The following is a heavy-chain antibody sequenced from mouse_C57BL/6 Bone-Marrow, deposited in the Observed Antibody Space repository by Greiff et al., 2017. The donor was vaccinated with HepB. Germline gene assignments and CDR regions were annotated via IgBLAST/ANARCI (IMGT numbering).Heavy chain of an antibody. CDR1: GYTFTSYT. V-gene: IGHV1-4*01. CDR3: ASPDPHYYSSSYWYFDV. CDR2: INPSSGYT. D-gene: IGHD1-1*01. Sequence: QVQLQQSGAELARPGASVKMSCKASGYTFTSYTMHWVKQRPGQGLEWIGYINPSSGYTKYNQKFKDKATLTADKSSSTAYMQLSSLTSEDSAVYYCASPDPHYYSSSYWYFDVWGTGTTVTVSS. J-gene: IGHJ1*03.